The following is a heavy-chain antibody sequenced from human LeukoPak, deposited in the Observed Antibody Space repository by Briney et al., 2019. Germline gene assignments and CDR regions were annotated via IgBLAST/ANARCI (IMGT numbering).Heavy chain of an antibody. V-gene: IGHV3-21*01. CDR3: ARALVAGNGGGFDS. CDR1: GFTFSSYS. Sequence: PGGSLRLSCAASGFTFSSYSMNWVRQAPGKGLEWVSSISSSSSYIYYADSVKGRFTISRDNAKNSLYLQMNSLRVEDTAVYYCARALVAGNGGGFDSWGQGTLVTVSS. CDR2: ISSSSSYI. D-gene: IGHD6-19*01. J-gene: IGHJ4*02.